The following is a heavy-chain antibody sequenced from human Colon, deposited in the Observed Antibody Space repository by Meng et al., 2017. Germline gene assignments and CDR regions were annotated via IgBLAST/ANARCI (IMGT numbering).Heavy chain of an antibody. V-gene: IGHV3-21*01. J-gene: IGHJ4*02. D-gene: IGHD4-17*01. CDR1: GFTFSSYS. CDR2: ISSSSSYI. Sequence: GESLKISCAASGFTFSSYSMNWVRQAPGKGLEWVSSISSSSSYIYYADSVKGRFTISIDNAKNSLYLQMNSLRAEDTAVYYCASSIDYGDYGSYFDYWGQGTLVTVSS. CDR3: ASSIDYGDYGSYFDY.